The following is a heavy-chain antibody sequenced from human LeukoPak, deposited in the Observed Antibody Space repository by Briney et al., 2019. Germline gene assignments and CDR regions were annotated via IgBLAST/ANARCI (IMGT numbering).Heavy chain of an antibody. Sequence: GGSLRLSCAASGFTFSNAWMSWVRQAPGKGLEWVSAISGSGSSTYYADSVKGRFTISRDNSKNTLYLQMNSLRAEDTAVYYCAKIGGSYGYWGQGTLVTVSS. J-gene: IGHJ4*02. CDR3: AKIGGSYGY. D-gene: IGHD1-26*01. V-gene: IGHV3-23*01. CDR2: ISGSGSST. CDR1: GFTFSNAW.